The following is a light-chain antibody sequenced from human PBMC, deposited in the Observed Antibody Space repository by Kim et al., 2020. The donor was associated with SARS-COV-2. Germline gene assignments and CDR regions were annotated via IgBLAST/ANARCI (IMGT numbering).Light chain of an antibody. V-gene: IGLV3-19*01. CDR3: NSRDSDSNVV. J-gene: IGLJ2*01. CDR1: SLRSYY. Sequence: SSELTQDPAVSVALGQTVRITCQGDSLRSYYVTWYQHKPGQAPILVIYGKNNRPSGIPDRFSGSSSGNTASLTITGAQAGDEADYYCNSRDSDSNVVFGG. CDR2: GKN.